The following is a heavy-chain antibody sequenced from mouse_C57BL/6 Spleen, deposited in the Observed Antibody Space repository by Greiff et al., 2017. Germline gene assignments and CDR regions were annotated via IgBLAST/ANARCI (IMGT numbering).Heavy chain of an antibody. CDR1: GYTFTSYW. V-gene: IGHV1-69*01. CDR2: IDPSDSYT. Sequence: QVQLQQSGAELVMPGASVKLSCKASGYTFTSYWMHWVKQRPGQGLEWIGEIDPSDSYTNYNQKVKGKSTLTVDKSYSPAYMQLSSLTSEDSAFYCCASPLHSWFAYWGQGTLVTVSA. J-gene: IGHJ3*01. CDR3: ASPLHSWFAY.